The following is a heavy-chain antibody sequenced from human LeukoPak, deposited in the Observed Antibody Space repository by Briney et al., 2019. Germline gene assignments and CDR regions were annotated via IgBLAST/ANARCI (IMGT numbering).Heavy chain of an antibody. CDR1: GFTFSGSA. Sequence: PGRSLRLSCAASGFTFSGSAMHWVRQASGKGLEWVGRIRSKANSYATAYAASVKGRFTISRDDSKNTAYLQMNSLKTEDTAVYYCTRHNVDRPYWGQGTLVTVSS. CDR3: TRHNVDRPY. J-gene: IGHJ4*02. V-gene: IGHV3-73*01. D-gene: IGHD3-22*01. CDR2: IRSKANSYAT.